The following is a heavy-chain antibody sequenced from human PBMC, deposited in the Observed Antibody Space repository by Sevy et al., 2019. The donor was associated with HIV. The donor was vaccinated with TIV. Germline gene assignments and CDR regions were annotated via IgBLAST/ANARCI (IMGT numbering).Heavy chain of an antibody. D-gene: IGHD4-17*01. J-gene: IGHJ5*02. CDR3: ARGYGDSPTNWFDP. V-gene: IGHV4-34*01. CDR1: GGSFGGYY. Sequence: SETLSLTCAVYGGSFGGYYWSWIRQPPGKGLEWIGEINHSGSTNYNPSLKSRVTISVDTSKNQFSLKLSSVTAADTAVYYCARGYGDSPTNWFDPWGQGTLVTVSS. CDR2: INHSGST.